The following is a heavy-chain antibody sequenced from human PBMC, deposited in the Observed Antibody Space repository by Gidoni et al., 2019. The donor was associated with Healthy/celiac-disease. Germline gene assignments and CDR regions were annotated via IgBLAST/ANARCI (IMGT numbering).Heavy chain of an antibody. Sequence: QEQLVQSGAEVKKPGSSVKVSCKDSGGTFSSYAISWVRQAPGQGLEWMGGIIPIFGTANYAQKFQGRVTITANESTSTAYMELSSLRSEDTAVYYCAREGYYDSSGYFVYWGQGTLVTVSS. J-gene: IGHJ4*02. CDR2: IIPIFGTA. V-gene: IGHV1-69*01. D-gene: IGHD3-22*01. CDR3: AREGYYDSSGYFVY. CDR1: GGTFSSYA.